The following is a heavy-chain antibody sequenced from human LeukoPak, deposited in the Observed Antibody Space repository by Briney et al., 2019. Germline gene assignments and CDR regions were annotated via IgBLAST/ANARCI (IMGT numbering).Heavy chain of an antibody. CDR3: ARVTMVSGYMRDFDY. V-gene: IGHV4-31*02. CDR1: GFTFSSYE. J-gene: IGHJ4*02. D-gene: IGHD5-12*01. CDR2: IYYSGST. Sequence: LRLSCAASGFTFSSYEMNWVRQHPGKGLEWIGYIYYSGSTYYNPSLKSRGTISVDTSKNQFSLKLSSVTAADTAVYYCARVTMVSGYMRDFDYWGQGTLVTVSS.